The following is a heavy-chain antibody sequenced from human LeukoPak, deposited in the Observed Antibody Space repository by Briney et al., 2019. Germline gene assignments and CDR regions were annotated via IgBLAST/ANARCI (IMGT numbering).Heavy chain of an antibody. CDR3: AKDMGVYSGYDSYFQH. D-gene: IGHD5-12*01. J-gene: IGHJ1*01. CDR1: GFTFDDYA. CDR2: ISWNSGSI. V-gene: IGHV3-9*01. Sequence: PGRSLRLSCAASGFTFDDYAMHWVRQAPGKGLEWVSGISWNSGSIGYAASVKGRFTISRDNAKNSLYLQMNSLRAEDTALYYCAKDMGVYSGYDSYFQHWGQGTLVTVSS.